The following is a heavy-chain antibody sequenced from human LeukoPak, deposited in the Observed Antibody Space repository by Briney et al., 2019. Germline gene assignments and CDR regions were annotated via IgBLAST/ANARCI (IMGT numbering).Heavy chain of an antibody. J-gene: IGHJ4*02. V-gene: IGHV1-2*02. CDR2: INPNSGGT. Sequence: GASVKVSCKASGYTFTGYYMHWVRQAPGQGLEWMGWINPNSGGTNYAQKFQGRVTMTRDTSISTAFMELSRLRSDDTAVYYCARQRDSSSWYWTIDYWGQGTLVTVSS. CDR3: ARQRDSSSWYWTIDY. D-gene: IGHD6-13*01. CDR1: GYTFTGYY.